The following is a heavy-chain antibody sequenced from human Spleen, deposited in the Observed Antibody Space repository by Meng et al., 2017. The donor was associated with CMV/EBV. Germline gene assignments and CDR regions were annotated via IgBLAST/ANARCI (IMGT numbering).Heavy chain of an antibody. CDR3: ARVIGGYCSGASCPGWFDP. D-gene: IGHD2-15*01. CDR2: ISYSGST. Sequence: SETLSLTCTVSDGSISSSNYYWGWIRQPPGKGLEWIGTISYSGSTYYNPSLKSRVTVSIDTSKNQFSLKLNSVTAADTAVYYCARVIGGYCSGASCPGWFDPWGQGTLVTVSS. CDR1: DGSISSSNYY. J-gene: IGHJ5*02. V-gene: IGHV4-39*07.